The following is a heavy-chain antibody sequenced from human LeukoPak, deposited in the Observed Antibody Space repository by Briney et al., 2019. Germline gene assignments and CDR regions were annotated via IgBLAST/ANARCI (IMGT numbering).Heavy chain of an antibody. Sequence: GGSLRLSCAASGFTFSSYWMSWVRQAPGKGLEWVANIKQDGSEKYYVDSVKGRFTISGDNAKNSLYLQMNSLRAEDTAVYYCARDRDSSSPRFDYWGQGTLVTVSS. J-gene: IGHJ4*02. V-gene: IGHV3-7*01. CDR2: IKQDGSEK. D-gene: IGHD6-6*01. CDR1: GFTFSSYW. CDR3: ARDRDSSSPRFDY.